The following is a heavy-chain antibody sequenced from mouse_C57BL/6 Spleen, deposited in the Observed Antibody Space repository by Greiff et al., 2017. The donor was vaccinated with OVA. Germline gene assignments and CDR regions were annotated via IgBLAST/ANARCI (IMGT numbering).Heavy chain of an antibody. CDR3: TRSITWY. J-gene: IGHJ2*01. CDR2: IDPETGGT. V-gene: IGHV1-15*01. CDR1: GYTFTDDE. D-gene: IGHD1-1*01. Sequence: QVQLQQSGAELVRPGASVTLSCKASGYTFTDDEMHWVKQTPVHGLEWIGAIDPETGGTAYNQKFKGKAILTADKSSSTAYMELRSLTSEDSAVYYCTRSITWYWGQGTTLTVSS.